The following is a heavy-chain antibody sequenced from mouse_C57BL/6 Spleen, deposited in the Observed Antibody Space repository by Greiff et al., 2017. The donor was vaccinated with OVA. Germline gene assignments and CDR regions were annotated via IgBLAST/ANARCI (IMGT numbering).Heavy chain of an antibody. CDR1: GYTFTSYG. CDR2: IYPRSGNT. Sequence: VKLMESGAELARPGASVKLSCKASGYTFTSYGISWVKQRTGQGLVWIGEIYPRSGNTYYNAKFKGKATLTADKSSSTAYMELRRLTSDDSAVYFCAKGGDLLLRVYAMDYWGQGTSVTVSS. D-gene: IGHD1-1*01. V-gene: IGHV1-81*01. J-gene: IGHJ4*01. CDR3: AKGGDLLLRVYAMDY.